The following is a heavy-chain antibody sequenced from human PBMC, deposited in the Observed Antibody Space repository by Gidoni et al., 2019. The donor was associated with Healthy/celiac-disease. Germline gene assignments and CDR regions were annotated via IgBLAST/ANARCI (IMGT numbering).Heavy chain of an antibody. CDR2: IIPIFGTA. CDR1: GGTFSSYA. D-gene: IGHD3-16*01. CDR3: ARDVGLHLGELDVYYFDY. Sequence: QVQLVQSGAEVKKPGSSVKVSCKASGGTFSSYAISWVRQAPGQGLEWMGGIIPIFGTANYAQKCQGRVTITADESTSTAYMELSSLRSEDTAVYYCARDVGLHLGELDVYYFDYWGQGTLVTVSS. J-gene: IGHJ4*02. V-gene: IGHV1-69*01.